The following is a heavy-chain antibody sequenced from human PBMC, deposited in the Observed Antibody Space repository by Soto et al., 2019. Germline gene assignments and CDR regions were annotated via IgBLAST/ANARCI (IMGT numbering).Heavy chain of an antibody. D-gene: IGHD6-19*01. CDR3: ARHIAVSGTRGFDF. CDR1: GGSISTNW. J-gene: IGHJ4*01. Sequence: QVQLQESGPGLMKPSGTLSLTCAVSGGSISTNWWSWVRQPTGKGLEWIGEISHSGATNYNPSLKNRVTMSVDKSQNHLSLNLNSVTAADTSVYYCARHIAVSGTRGFDFWGNGTLVTVSS. CDR2: ISHSGAT. V-gene: IGHV4-4*02.